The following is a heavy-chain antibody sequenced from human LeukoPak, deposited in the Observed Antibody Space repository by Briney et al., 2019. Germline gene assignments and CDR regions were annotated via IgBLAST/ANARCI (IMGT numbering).Heavy chain of an antibody. CDR1: GYTFTSYG. J-gene: IGHJ4*02. V-gene: IGHV1-18*01. CDR3: ARDGYYYGSGSYYNVGY. CDR2: ISAYNDNT. D-gene: IGHD3-10*01. Sequence: ASVTVSCKASGYTFTSYGISWVRQAPGQGLEWMGWISAYNDNTNYAQKLQGRVTMTTDTSTSTAYMELRSLRSDDTAVYYCARDGYYYGSGSYYNVGYWGQETLVTVSS.